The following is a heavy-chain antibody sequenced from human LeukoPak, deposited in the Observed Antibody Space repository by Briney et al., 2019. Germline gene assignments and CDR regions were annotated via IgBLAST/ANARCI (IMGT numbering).Heavy chain of an antibody. CDR3: ARAQVGYNWFDP. CDR2: ISSSSSYI. D-gene: IGHD1-26*01. Sequence: GGSLRLSCAASGFTFSTYSMNWVRQAPGKGLEWVSSISSSSSYIYYADSVKGRFTISKDNAKNSLYLQMDSLRAEDTAVYYCARAQVGYNWFDPWGQGTLVTVSS. J-gene: IGHJ5*02. V-gene: IGHV3-21*01. CDR1: GFTFSTYS.